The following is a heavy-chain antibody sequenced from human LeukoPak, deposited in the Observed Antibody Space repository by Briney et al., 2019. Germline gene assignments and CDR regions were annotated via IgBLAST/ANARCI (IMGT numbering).Heavy chain of an antibody. CDR2: VYHSGTT. V-gene: IGHV4-39*02. D-gene: IGHD2/OR15-2a*01. CDR3: AREIVSSVEY. Sequence: SETLSLTCTVSGGSITSARYHWGWIRQPPGKGLEWIGNVYHSGTTYYNPSLRSRLTISVDTSRNQFSLKLSSVTAADTAVYHCAREIVSSVEYWGQGSLVTVSS. J-gene: IGHJ4*02. CDR1: GGSITSARYH.